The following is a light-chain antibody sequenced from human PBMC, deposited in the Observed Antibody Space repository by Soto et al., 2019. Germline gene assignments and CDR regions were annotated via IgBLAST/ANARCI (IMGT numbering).Light chain of an antibody. CDR3: QSVDTSGSFV. CDR1: ALPKQY. V-gene: IGLV3-25*02. J-gene: IGLJ1*01. CDR2: QDT. Sequence: SYEQTHPPSVCLSPGQAAEITCSGTALPKQYAAWHQQKPGQAPLLVISQDTERPSGIPERFSGSSSGTTVTLTISGVQAEDEADYYCQSVDTSGSFVFGTGTKVTVL.